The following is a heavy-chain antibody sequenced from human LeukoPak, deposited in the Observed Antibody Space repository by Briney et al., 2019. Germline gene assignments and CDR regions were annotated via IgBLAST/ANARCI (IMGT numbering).Heavy chain of an antibody. J-gene: IGHJ5*02. CDR2: INTNTGNP. CDR1: GYTFTGYW. V-gene: IGHV7-4-1*02. D-gene: IGHD3-9*01. Sequence: GASVKLSCKAFGYTFTGYWMHWVRQAPGQGPEWMGWINTNTGNPTYAQGFTGRFVFSLDTSVSTAYLQISSLKAEDTAVYYCARVGVRYDILTGYYRNWFDPWGQGTLVTVSS. CDR3: ARVGVRYDILTGYYRNWFDP.